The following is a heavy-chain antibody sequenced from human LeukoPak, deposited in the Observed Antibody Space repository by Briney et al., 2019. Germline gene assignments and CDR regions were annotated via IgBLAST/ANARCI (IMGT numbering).Heavy chain of an antibody. CDR3: ARSMIRGVTYYFDY. CDR2: INPSGDST. V-gene: IGHV1-46*01. D-gene: IGHD3-10*01. Sequence: ASVKVSCKASGYTFTSYYMHWVRQAPGQGLEWMGVINPSGDSTSYAQKFQGRVTMTRDTSTSTVYMELSSLRSEDTAVHYCARSMIRGVTYYFDYWGQGILVTVSS. CDR1: GYTFTSYY. J-gene: IGHJ4*02.